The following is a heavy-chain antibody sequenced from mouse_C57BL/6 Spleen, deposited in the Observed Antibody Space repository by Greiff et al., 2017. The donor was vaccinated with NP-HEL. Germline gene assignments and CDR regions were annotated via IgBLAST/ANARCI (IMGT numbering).Heavy chain of an antibody. CDR1: GYSITSGYY. CDR3: AREEYYGSSPYYYAMDY. V-gene: IGHV3-6*01. Sequence: EVQLQQSGPGLVKPSQSLSLTCSVTGYSITSGYYWNWIRQFPGNKLEWMGYISYDGSNNYNPSLKNRISITRDTSKNQFFLKLNSVTTEDTATYYCAREEYYGSSPYYYAMDYWGQGTSVTVSS. D-gene: IGHD1-1*01. CDR2: ISYDGSN. J-gene: IGHJ4*01.